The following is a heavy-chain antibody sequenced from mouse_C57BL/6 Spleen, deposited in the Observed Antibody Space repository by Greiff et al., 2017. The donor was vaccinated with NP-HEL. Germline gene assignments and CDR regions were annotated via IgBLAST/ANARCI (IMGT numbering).Heavy chain of an antibody. CDR3: AQLSIYDGYPFAY. J-gene: IGHJ3*01. CDR1: GFNIKDYY. Sequence: EVKVVESGAELVKPGASVKLSCTASGFNIKDYYMHWVKQRTEQGLEWIGRIDPEDGETKYAPKFPGKATITADTSSNTAYLQLSSLTSEDTAVYYCAQLSIYDGYPFAYWGQGTLVTVSA. V-gene: IGHV14-2*01. D-gene: IGHD2-3*01. CDR2: IDPEDGET.